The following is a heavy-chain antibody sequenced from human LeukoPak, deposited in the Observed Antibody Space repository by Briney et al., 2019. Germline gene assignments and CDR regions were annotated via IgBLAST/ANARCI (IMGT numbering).Heavy chain of an antibody. CDR2: ISYDGSNK. V-gene: IGHV3-30-3*01. D-gene: IGHD3-22*01. CDR3: ARDRDSSGYPYYFDY. Sequence: PGGSLRLSCAASGFTFSSYAMHWVRQAPGKGLEWVAVISYDGSNKYYADSVKGRFTISRDNSKNTLHLQMNSLRAEDTAVYYCARDRDSSGYPYYFDYWGQGTLVTVSS. J-gene: IGHJ4*02. CDR1: GFTFSSYA.